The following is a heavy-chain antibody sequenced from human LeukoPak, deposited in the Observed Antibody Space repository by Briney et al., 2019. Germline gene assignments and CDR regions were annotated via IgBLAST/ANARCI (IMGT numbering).Heavy chain of an antibody. CDR1: GFTFSSYG. CDR3: ARRHSSGWYNSDY. CDR2: ISYDGSNK. Sequence: GGSLRLSCAASGFTFSSYGMHWVRQAPGKGLEWVALISYDGSNKYYADSVKGRFTISRDNSKNTLYLQMISLRSEDTAVYYCARRHSSGWYNSDYWGQGTLVTVSS. V-gene: IGHV3-30*03. D-gene: IGHD6-19*01. J-gene: IGHJ4*02.